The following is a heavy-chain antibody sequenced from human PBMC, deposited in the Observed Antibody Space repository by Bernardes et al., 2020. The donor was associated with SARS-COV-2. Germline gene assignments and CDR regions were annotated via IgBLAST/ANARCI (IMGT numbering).Heavy chain of an antibody. CDR1: GFTFSDSY. J-gene: IGHJ4*02. CDR3: ARATPGDY. D-gene: IGHD1-1*01. CDR2: ISGTGRTI. Sequence: GGSLRLSCAASGFTFSDSYLSWIRQAPGKWLEWLSYISGTGRTIYYADSVKGRFTISRDNAKNSLYLQMNSLRAEDTAVYFCARATPGDYWGQGTLVTVSS. V-gene: IGHV3-11*01.